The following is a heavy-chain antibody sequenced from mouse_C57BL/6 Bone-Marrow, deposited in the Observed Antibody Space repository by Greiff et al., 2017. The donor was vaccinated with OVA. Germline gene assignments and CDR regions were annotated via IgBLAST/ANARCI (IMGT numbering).Heavy chain of an antibody. CDR1: GFNIKDDY. J-gene: IGHJ2*01. V-gene: IGHV1-69*01. Sequence: QVQLKESGAELVRPGASVKLSCTASGFNIKDDYMHWVKQRPEQGLEWIGWIDPSDSYTNYNQKFKGKSTLTVDKSSSTAYMQLSSLTSEDSAVYYCARTLRYVFDYWGQGTTLTVSS. D-gene: IGHD1-1*01. CDR3: ARTLRYVFDY. CDR2: IDPSDSYT.